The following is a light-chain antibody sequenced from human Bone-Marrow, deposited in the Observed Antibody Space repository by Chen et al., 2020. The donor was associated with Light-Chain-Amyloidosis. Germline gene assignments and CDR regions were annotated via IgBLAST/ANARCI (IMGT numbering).Light chain of an antibody. J-gene: IGLJ2*01. Sequence: QSALTQPASVSGSPGQSITISCTGTSSDVGGYNYVSWYQQHPGKAPKLMIYDVSNRPSGVSNRFSGSKYGNTASLTISGLQAEDEADYYGSAYTSSSTLVVFGGGTKLTVL. CDR2: DVS. CDR1: SSDVGGYNY. CDR3: SAYTSSSTLVV. V-gene: IGLV2-14*01.